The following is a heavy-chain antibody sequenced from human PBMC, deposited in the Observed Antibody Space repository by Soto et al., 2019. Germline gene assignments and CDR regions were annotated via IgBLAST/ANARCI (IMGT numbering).Heavy chain of an antibody. CDR1: GFTFSSFA. CDR3: AKDPRSSGHPPGMDV. CDR2: ISGSGGST. V-gene: IGHV3-23*01. Sequence: PGGPLRVSCAASGFTFSSFAMSWVRQAPGKGLEWVSAISGSGGSTYYADSVKGRFTISRDNSKNTLYLQMNSLRAEDTAVYYCAKDPRSSGHPPGMDVWGQGTTVTVSS. J-gene: IGHJ6*02. D-gene: IGHD6-19*01.